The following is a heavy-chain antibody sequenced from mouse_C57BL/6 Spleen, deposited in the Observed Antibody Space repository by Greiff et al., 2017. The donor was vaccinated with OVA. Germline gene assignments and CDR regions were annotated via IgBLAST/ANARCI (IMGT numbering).Heavy chain of an antibody. Sequence: VQLQQSGPVLVKPGASVKMSCKASGYTFTDYYMNWVKQSHGKSLEWIGVINPYNGGTSYNQKFKGKATLTVDKSSSTAYMELNSLTSEDSAVYYCARSGNSNYGESYYAMDYWGQGTSVTVSS. CDR3: ARSGNSNYGESYYAMDY. V-gene: IGHV1-19*01. CDR1: GYTFTDYY. CDR2: INPYNGGT. D-gene: IGHD2-5*01. J-gene: IGHJ4*01.